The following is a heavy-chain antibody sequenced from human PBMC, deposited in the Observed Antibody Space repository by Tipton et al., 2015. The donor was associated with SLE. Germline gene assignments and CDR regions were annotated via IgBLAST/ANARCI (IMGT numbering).Heavy chain of an antibody. CDR3: ARDPLYYYDSSGYRDAFDI. CDR2: IYTSGST. J-gene: IGHJ3*02. D-gene: IGHD3-22*01. V-gene: IGHV4-61*09. CDR1: GGSISSGSYY. Sequence: TLSLTCAVSGGSISSGSYYWSWIRQPAGKGLEWIGYIYTSGSTNYNPSLKSRVTISVDTSKNQFSLKLSSVTAADTAVYYCARDPLYYYDSSGYRDAFDIWGQGTMVTVSS.